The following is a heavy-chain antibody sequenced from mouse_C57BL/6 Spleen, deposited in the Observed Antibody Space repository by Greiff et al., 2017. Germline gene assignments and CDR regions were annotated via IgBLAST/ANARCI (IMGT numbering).Heavy chain of an antibody. J-gene: IGHJ4*01. CDR1: GYTFTSYW. CDR3: ARRGTVNYAMDY. Sequence: QVQLKQPGAELVKPGASVKMSCKASGYTFTSYWITWVKQRPGQGLEWIGDIYPGSGSTNYNEKFKSKATLTVDTSSSTAYMQLSSRTSEDSAVYYCARRGTVNYAMDYWGQGTSVTVSS. CDR2: IYPGSGST. D-gene: IGHD1-1*01. V-gene: IGHV1-55*01.